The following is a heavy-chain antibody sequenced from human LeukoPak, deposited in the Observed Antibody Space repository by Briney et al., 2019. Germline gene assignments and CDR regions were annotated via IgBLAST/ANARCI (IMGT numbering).Heavy chain of an antibody. CDR1: GGSFSGYY. V-gene: IGHV4-34*01. Sequence: SETLSLTCAVYGGSFSGYYWSWIRQPPGKGLEWIGEINHSGSTNYNPSLKSRVTISVDTSKNQFSLKLSSVTAADTAVYYCARFPTRGYSGHYYYYGMDVWGQGTTVTVSS. J-gene: IGHJ6*02. CDR3: ARFPTRGYSGHYYYYGMDV. D-gene: IGHD6-13*01. CDR2: INHSGST.